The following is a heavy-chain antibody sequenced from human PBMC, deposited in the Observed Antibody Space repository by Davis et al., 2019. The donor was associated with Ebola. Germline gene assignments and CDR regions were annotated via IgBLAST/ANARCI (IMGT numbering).Heavy chain of an antibody. D-gene: IGHD1-26*01. CDR3: ARLGQWELPYFDY. Sequence: KVSCKGSGYSFTSYWIGWVRQMPGKGLEWMGIIYPGDSDTRYSPSFQGQVTISADKSISTAYLQWSSLKASDTAMYYCARLGQWELPYFDYWGQGTLVTVSS. J-gene: IGHJ4*02. CDR1: GYSFTSYW. CDR2: IYPGDSDT. V-gene: IGHV5-51*01.